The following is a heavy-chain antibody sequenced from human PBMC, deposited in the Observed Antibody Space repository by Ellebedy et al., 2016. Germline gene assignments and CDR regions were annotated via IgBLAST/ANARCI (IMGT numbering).Heavy chain of an antibody. CDR1: GFTFSDYY. CDR3: ASTGDYGGNSDAFDI. Sequence: GGSLRLSXAASGFTFSDYYMSWIRQAPGKGLEWVSYISSSSSYTNYADSVKGRFTISRDNAKNSLYLQMNSLRAEDTAVYYCASTGDYGGNSDAFDIWGQGTMVTVSS. D-gene: IGHD4-23*01. J-gene: IGHJ3*02. CDR2: ISSSSSYT. V-gene: IGHV3-11*03.